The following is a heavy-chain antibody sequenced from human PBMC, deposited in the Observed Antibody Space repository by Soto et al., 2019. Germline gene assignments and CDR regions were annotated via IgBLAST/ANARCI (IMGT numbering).Heavy chain of an antibody. CDR2: ISYDGSNK. CDR3: AKEMSGYSDAFDI. Sequence: QVQLVESGGGVVQPGRSLRLSCAASGFTFSSYGMHWVRQAPGKGLEWVAVISYDGSNKYYADSMKGRFTISRDNSKNTLYLQMNSLRAEDTAVYYCAKEMSGYSDAFDIWGQGTMVTVSS. V-gene: IGHV3-30*18. D-gene: IGHD5-12*01. CDR1: GFTFSSYG. J-gene: IGHJ3*02.